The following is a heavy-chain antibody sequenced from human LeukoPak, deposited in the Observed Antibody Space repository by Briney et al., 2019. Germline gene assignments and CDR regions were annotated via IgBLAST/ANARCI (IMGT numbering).Heavy chain of an antibody. J-gene: IGHJ6*03. CDR3: ARDQSSSWSNYYYMDV. Sequence: GASVKVSCKASGHTFTSYAMNWVRQAPGQGLEWMGWINTNTGNPTYAQGFTGRFVFSLDTSVSTAYLQISSLKAEDTAVYYCARDQSSSWSNYYYMDVWGKGTTVTVSS. CDR2: INTNTGNP. V-gene: IGHV7-4-1*02. D-gene: IGHD6-13*01. CDR1: GHTFTSYA.